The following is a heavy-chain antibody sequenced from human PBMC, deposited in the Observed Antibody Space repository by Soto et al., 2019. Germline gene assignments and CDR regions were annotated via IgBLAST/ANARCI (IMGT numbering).Heavy chain of an antibody. D-gene: IGHD6-13*01. V-gene: IGHV1-69*13. J-gene: IGHJ5*02. CDR1: VGTFSSHA. CDR3: ARAAIHGSSWYFWFDP. Sequence: SVKVSCKTSVGTFSSHAINWVRQAPGQGLEWMGGIIPMFGTTNYAQKFKGRVTISADESTSTAYMELSSLRSEDAAVYYCARAAIHGSSWYFWFDPWGQGTLVTVSS. CDR2: IIPMFGTT.